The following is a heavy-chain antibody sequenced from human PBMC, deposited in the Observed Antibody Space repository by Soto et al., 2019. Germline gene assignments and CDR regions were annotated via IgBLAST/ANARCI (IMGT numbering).Heavy chain of an antibody. CDR1: GGSISSHGYY. J-gene: IGHJ4*02. CDR3: ARHAGGVSQIDY. V-gene: IGHV4-39*01. CDR2: IYYSGTT. D-gene: IGHD1-26*01. Sequence: PSETLSLTCTVSGGSISSHGYYWGWIRQPPGKGLEWIGTIYYSGTTLYNPSLKSRVTISVDTSKNQLSLELSSVTAADTAVYYCARHAGGVSQIDYWGQGTLVTVSS.